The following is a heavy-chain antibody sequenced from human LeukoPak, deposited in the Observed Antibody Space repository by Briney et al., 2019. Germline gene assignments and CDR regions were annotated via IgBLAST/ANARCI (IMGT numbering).Heavy chain of an antibody. CDR2: ISSSGSTI. J-gene: IGHJ6*02. Sequence: GGSLRLSCAASGFTFSDYYMSWIRQAPGRGLEWVSYISSSGSTIYYADSVKGRFTISRDNAKNSLYLQMNSLRAEDTAVYYCARDLGRGVPYYYGMDVWGQGTTVTVSS. CDR1: GFTFSDYY. V-gene: IGHV3-11*04. CDR3: ARDLGRGVPYYYGMDV. D-gene: IGHD3-10*01.